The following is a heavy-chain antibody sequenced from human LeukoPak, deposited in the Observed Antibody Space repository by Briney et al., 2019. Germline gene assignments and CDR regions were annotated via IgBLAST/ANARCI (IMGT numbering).Heavy chain of an antibody. Sequence: PSETLSLTCAVYGGSFSGYYWSWIRQPPGKGLEWIGEINHSGSTNYNPSLKSRVTISVDTSKNQFSLKLSSVTAADTAVYYCARTGGSSSRYSWFDPWGQGTLVTVSS. CDR1: GGSFSGYY. V-gene: IGHV4-34*01. CDR2: INHSGST. CDR3: ARTGGSSSRYSWFDP. J-gene: IGHJ5*02. D-gene: IGHD6-6*01.